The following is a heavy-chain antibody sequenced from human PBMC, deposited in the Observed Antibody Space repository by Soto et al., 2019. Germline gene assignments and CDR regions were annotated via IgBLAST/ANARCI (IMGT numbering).Heavy chain of an antibody. Sequence: QITLKESGPTLVKPTQTLTLTCTFSGFSLSTSGVGVGWIRQPPGKALEWLALIYWDDDKRYSPSLDNRLTITKDTSNNQVVLTMTNMDPVDTATYYCAHRPPSMIRGIGLDYWGQGTLVTVSS. V-gene: IGHV2-5*02. J-gene: IGHJ4*02. D-gene: IGHD3-10*01. CDR3: AHRPPSMIRGIGLDY. CDR2: IYWDDDK. CDR1: GFSLSTSGVG.